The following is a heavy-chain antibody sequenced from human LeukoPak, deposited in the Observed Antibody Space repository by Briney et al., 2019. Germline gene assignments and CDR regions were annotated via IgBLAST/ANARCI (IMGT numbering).Heavy chain of an antibody. CDR3: AKDSIGYPYV. V-gene: IGHV3-43D*03. Sequence: GGSLRLSCAASGFTFDDYAMHWVRQAPGKGLEWVSLISWDGGSTYYADSVKGRFTISRDNSKDSLYLQMNSLRAEDTALYYCAKDSIGYPYVWGKGTTVTVSS. J-gene: IGHJ6*04. D-gene: IGHD5-18*01. CDR2: ISWDGGST. CDR1: GFTFDDYA.